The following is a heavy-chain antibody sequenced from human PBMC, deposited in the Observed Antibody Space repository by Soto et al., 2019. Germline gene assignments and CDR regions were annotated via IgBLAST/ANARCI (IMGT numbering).Heavy chain of an antibody. CDR1: GFTFSDHY. CDR3: ARASGGYHQCRYFDL. D-gene: IGHD3-22*01. Sequence: EMQLVESGGGLVQPGGSLILSCAASGFTFSDHYMDWVRQAPGNGLEWVGRTRNKANSYTTEYAASVKGRFIISRDDSKISLYLQINSLNAEDTAVYYCARASGGYHQCRYFDLWGRGTLVTVSS. J-gene: IGHJ2*01. CDR2: TRNKANSYTT. V-gene: IGHV3-72*01.